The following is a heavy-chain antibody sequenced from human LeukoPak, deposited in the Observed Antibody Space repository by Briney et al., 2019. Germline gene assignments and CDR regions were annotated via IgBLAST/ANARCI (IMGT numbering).Heavy chain of an antibody. D-gene: IGHD1-14*01. CDR1: GGSISSSSYY. CDR3: ARGAVPGDY. V-gene: IGHV4-39*01. Sequence: SETLSLTCTVSGGSISSSSYYWGWIRQPPGKGLEWIGSIYYSGSTYYNPSLKSRVTISVDTSKNQFSLKLSSVTAADTAVYYCARGAVPGDYWGQGTLVTVSS. J-gene: IGHJ4*02. CDR2: IYYSGST.